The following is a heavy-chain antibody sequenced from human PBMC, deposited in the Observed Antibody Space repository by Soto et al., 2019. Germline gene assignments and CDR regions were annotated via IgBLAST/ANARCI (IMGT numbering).Heavy chain of an antibody. CDR1: GGSISSSNW. D-gene: IGHD2-8*01. Sequence: SETLSLTCAVSGGSISSSNWWSWVRQPPGKGLEWIGEIYHSGSTNYNPSLKSRVTISVDKSKNQFSLKLSSVTAADTAVYYCARGYCTNGVCYKEDYYYGMDVWGQGTTVTVSS. J-gene: IGHJ6*02. V-gene: IGHV4-4*02. CDR3: ARGYCTNGVCYKEDYYYGMDV. CDR2: IYHSGST.